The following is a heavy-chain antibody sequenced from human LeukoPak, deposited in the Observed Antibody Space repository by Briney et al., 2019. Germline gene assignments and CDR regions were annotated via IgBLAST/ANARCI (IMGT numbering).Heavy chain of an antibody. Sequence: GGSLRLSCAASGFTFDDYGMSWVRQAPGKGLEWVSGINWNGGSTGYADSVKGRFTISRDNAKNSLYLQMNSLRAEDTAVYYCARFPAAGTPSDAFDIWGQGTMVTVSS. CDR3: ARFPAAGTPSDAFDI. V-gene: IGHV3-20*04. J-gene: IGHJ3*02. CDR1: GFTFDDYG. D-gene: IGHD6-13*01. CDR2: INWNGGST.